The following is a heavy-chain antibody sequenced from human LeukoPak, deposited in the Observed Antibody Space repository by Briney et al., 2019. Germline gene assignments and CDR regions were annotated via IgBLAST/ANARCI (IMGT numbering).Heavy chain of an antibody. CDR1: GGSFSGYY. Sequence: SEALSLTCAVYGGSFSGYYWSWIRQPPGKGLEWIGEINHSGSTDYNPSLKSRVTISVDTSKNQFSLKLSSVTAADTAVYYCARPILPNVVGWFDPWGQGTLVTVPS. D-gene: IGHD3-9*01. CDR3: ARPILPNVVGWFDP. J-gene: IGHJ5*02. V-gene: IGHV4-34*01. CDR2: INHSGST.